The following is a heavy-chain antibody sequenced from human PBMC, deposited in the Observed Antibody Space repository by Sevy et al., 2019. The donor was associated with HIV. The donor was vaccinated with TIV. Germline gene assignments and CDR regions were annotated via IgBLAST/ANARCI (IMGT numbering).Heavy chain of an antibody. J-gene: IGHJ3*02. V-gene: IGHV3-33*01. Sequence: GGSLRLSCAASRFSFSNYGMHWVRQAPGKGLEWVALIWSGGDNKYYAHSVKGRFTISRDNSKNMFYLHMNSLRVEDTAVYYCAREAVGGTMGERAFDIWGQGTMVTVSS. D-gene: IGHD6-19*01. CDR3: AREAVGGTMGERAFDI. CDR2: IWSGGDNK. CDR1: RFSFSNYG.